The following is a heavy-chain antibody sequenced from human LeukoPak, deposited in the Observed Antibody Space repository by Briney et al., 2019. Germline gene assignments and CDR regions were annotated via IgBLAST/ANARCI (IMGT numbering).Heavy chain of an antibody. D-gene: IGHD2-21*02. CDR3: AKDGTGGGHIVVVTAIPFDY. CDR2: ISGSGGST. Sequence: PGGSLRLSCAASGFTFSSYAMSWVRQAPGKGLEWVSAISGSGGSTYYADSVKGRFTISRDNSKNTLCLQMNSLRAEDTAVYYCAKDGTGGGHIVVVTAIPFDYWGQGTLVTVSS. CDR1: GFTFSSYA. J-gene: IGHJ4*02. V-gene: IGHV3-23*01.